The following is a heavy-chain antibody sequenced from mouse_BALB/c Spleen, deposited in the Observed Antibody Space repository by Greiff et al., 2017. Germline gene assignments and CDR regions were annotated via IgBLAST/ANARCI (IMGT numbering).Heavy chain of an antibody. D-gene: IGHD2-4*01. CDR3: ARSDDYDVYYFDY. CDR2: ISYSGST. Sequence: EVKLVESGPGLVKPSQSLSLTCTVTGYSITSDYAWNWIRQFPGNKLEWMGYISYSGSTSYNPSLKSRISITRDTSKNQFFLQLNSVTTEDTATYYCARSDDYDVYYFDYWGQGTTLTVSS. J-gene: IGHJ2*01. CDR1: GYSITSDYA. V-gene: IGHV3-2*02.